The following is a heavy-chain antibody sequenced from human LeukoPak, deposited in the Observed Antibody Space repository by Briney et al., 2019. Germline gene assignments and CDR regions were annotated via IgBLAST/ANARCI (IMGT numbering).Heavy chain of an antibody. V-gene: IGHV4-59*08. D-gene: IGHD6-19*01. J-gene: IGHJ4*02. CDR1: GGSISNYY. Sequence: SETLSLTCTVSGGSISNYYWSWIRQPPGKGLEWIGYIYYSGRSTYYNPSLKSRVTISVDTSKNQFSLRLSSVTAADTALYYRARHGDGVSSGWCPLDYWGQGTLVTVSS. CDR3: ARHGDGVSSGWCPLDY. CDR2: IYYSGRST.